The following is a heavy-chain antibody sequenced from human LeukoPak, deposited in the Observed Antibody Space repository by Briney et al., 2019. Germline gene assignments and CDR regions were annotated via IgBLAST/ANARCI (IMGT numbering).Heavy chain of an antibody. J-gene: IGHJ4*02. CDR1: GFTFSNYW. CDR2: IKQDGSEE. Sequence: GSLRLSCAASGFTFSNYWMSWVRQAPGKGLEWVASIKQDGSEEYYVDSVKGRFTISRDNAKNSLYLQMNSLRAEDTAVYYCARDLNRRLPFDYWGQGTLVTVSS. CDR3: ARDLNRRLPFDY. V-gene: IGHV3-7*01. D-gene: IGHD6-25*01.